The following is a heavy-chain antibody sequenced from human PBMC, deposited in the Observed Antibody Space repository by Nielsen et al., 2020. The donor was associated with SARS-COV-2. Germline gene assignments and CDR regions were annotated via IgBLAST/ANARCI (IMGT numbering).Heavy chain of an antibody. CDR3: ARTKGYSYGYLDY. CDR1: GGSFSGYY. Sequence: SETLSLTCAVYGGSFSGYYWSWIRQPPGKGLEWIGEINHSGSTNYNPSLKSRVTISVDKSKNQFSLKLSSVTAADTAVYYCARTKGYSYGYLDYWGQGTLVTVSS. D-gene: IGHD5-18*01. V-gene: IGHV4-34*01. J-gene: IGHJ4*02. CDR2: INHSGST.